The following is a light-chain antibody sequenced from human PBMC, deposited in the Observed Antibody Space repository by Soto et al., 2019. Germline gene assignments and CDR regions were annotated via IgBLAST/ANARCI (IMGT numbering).Light chain of an antibody. Sequence: VALPMSTEESATLSCRASQSVSSRYLAWYQQKPGQAPRHLIYGASTRATGIPARFSGSGSGTDLKLTSSCLEKEEAGIRDCSTYSRCLPRPFG. CDR3: STYSRCLPRP. V-gene: IGKV3-20*01. CDR1: QSVSSRY. CDR2: GAS. J-gene: IGKJ5*01.